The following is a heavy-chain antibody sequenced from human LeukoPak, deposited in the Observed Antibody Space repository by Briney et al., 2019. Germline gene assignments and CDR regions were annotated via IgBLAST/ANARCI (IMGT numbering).Heavy chain of an antibody. J-gene: IGHJ3*02. V-gene: IGHV1-2*02. CDR3: ARTATAIVVVVAATPLGAFDI. CDR1: GYTFTSYY. D-gene: IGHD2-15*01. CDR2: INPNSGGT. Sequence: GASVKVSCKASGYTFTSYYMNWVRQAPGKGLEWVGWINPNSGGTNYAQKLKGRVTMTRDTSISTAYMELSRLSSDDTAVYYCARTATAIVVVVAATPLGAFDIWGQGTMVTVSS.